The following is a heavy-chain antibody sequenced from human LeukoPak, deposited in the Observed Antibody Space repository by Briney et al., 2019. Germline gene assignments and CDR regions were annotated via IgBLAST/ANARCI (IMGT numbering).Heavy chain of an antibody. D-gene: IGHD4-23*01. CDR2: INSDGSST. V-gene: IGHV3-74*01. J-gene: IGHJ4*02. CDR3: ARDREDNPTVVTY. Sequence: GGSLRLSCAASGFTFSSYWMHWVRQAPGKGLVWVSCINSDGSSTSYADSVKGRFTISRDNAKNTLYLQMNSLRAEDTAVYYCARDREDNPTVVTYWGQGTLVTVSS. CDR1: GFTFSSYW.